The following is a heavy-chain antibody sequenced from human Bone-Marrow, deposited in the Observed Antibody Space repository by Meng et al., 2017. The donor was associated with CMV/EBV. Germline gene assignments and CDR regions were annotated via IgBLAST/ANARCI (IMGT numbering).Heavy chain of an antibody. D-gene: IGHD5-24*01. CDR2: IYSDGSS. Sequence: GGSLRLSCAASGFTVSSNYMSWVRQAPGKGLEWVSVIYSDGSSYYADSVKGRFTISRDNSKNTLYLQMNSLRAEDTAVYYCVRLMAAHDAFDIWGQGTMVTVSS. V-gene: IGHV3-66*02. CDR3: VRLMAAHDAFDI. J-gene: IGHJ3*02. CDR1: GFTVSSNY.